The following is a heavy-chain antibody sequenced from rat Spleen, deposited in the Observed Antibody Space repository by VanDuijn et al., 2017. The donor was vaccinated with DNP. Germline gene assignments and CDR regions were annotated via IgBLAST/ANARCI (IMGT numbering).Heavy chain of an antibody. CDR2: ISFDGGSS. D-gene: IGHD1-2*01. Sequence: EVQLVEAGGGLVQPGRSLKLSCAASGLTFSDYNMAWVRQAPTMGLEWVAYISFDGGSSYYGASVKGRFTISRDNTKSTLYLQMNSLRSEDMATYYCTRGGSYVSRYAVDAWGQRTSVTVSS. CDR1: GLTFSDYN. J-gene: IGHJ4*01. CDR3: TRGGSYVSRYAVDA. V-gene: IGHV5-22*01.